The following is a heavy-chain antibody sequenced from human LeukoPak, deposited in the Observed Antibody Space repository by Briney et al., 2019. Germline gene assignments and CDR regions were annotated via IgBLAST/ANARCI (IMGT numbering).Heavy chain of an antibody. D-gene: IGHD3-9*01. Sequence: SETLSLTCTVSGGSVSSYEYYWGWIRQPPGKGLEWIGNTYYSGCTYYNPSLKSRLTMSVDTSKNQFSLKMSSVTAADTAVYYCARLSKGRYFDYIFDHWGQGALVTVSS. CDR2: TYYSGCT. J-gene: IGHJ4*02. V-gene: IGHV4-39*01. CDR1: GGSVSSYEYY. CDR3: ARLSKGRYFDYIFDH.